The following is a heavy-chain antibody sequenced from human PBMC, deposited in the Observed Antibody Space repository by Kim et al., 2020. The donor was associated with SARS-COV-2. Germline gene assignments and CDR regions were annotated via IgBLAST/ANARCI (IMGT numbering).Heavy chain of an antibody. CDR1: GFTFSSYA. V-gene: IGHV3-23*01. D-gene: IGHD4-17*01. CDR3: AKDVVTLSLTGWATVTFDY. CDR2: ISGSGGST. J-gene: IGHJ4*02. Sequence: GGSLRLSCAASGFTFSSYAMSWVRQAPGKGLEWVSAISGSGGSTYYADSVKGRFTISRDNSKNTLYLQMNSLRAEDTAVYYCAKDVVTLSLTGWATVTFDYWGQGTLVTVSS.